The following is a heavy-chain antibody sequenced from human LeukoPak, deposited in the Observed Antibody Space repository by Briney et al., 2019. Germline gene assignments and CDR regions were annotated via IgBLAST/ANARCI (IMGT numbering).Heavy chain of an antibody. CDR3: ARGQGYGSGSYNY. Sequence: ASVKVSCKASGGTFSSYAISWVRQAPGQGLEWMGGIIPIFGTANYAQKFQGRVTITTDESTSTAYMELSSLRPEDTAVYYCARGQGYGSGSYNYWGQGTLVTVSS. CDR2: IIPIFGTA. D-gene: IGHD3-10*01. J-gene: IGHJ4*02. V-gene: IGHV1-69*05. CDR1: GGTFSSYA.